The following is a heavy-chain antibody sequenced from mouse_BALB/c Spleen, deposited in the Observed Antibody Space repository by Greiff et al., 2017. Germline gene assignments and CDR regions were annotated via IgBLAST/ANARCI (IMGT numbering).Heavy chain of an antibody. CDR2: IYPGGGYT. J-gene: IGHJ4*01. CDR3: ARGSPYYYAMDY. V-gene: IGHV1-63*02. CDR1: GYTFTNYW. Sequence: QVQLQQSGAELVRPGTSVKISCKASGYTFTNYWLGWVKQRPGHGLEWIGDIYPGGGYTNYNEKFKGKATLTADTSSSTAYMQLSSLTSEDSAVYFCARGSPYYYAMDYWGQGTSVTVSS.